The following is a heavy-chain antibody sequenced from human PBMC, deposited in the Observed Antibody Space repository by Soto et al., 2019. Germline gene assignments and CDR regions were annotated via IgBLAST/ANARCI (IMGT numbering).Heavy chain of an antibody. CDR1: GFTFSSYW. V-gene: IGHV3-7*01. CDR2: IKQDGSEK. J-gene: IGHJ3*02. D-gene: IGHD1-1*01. CDR3: AGLYNWIFASFDI. Sequence: GGSLRLSCAASGFTFSSYWMSWVRQAPGKGLEWVANIKQDGSEKYYVDSVKGRFTISRDNAKNSLYLQMNSLRVDDMAVYYCAGLYNWIFASFDIWGQGTMVTVSS.